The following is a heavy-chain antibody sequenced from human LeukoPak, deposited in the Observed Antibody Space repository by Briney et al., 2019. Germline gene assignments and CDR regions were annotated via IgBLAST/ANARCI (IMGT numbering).Heavy chain of an antibody. CDR2: IDYRGST. V-gene: IGHV4-59*01. CDR1: GDSISSYY. J-gene: IGHJ3*02. Sequence: SETLSLTCTVSGDSISSYYWSWIRQPPGKGLECIAYIDYRGSTTYNPSLKSRVTISVDTSRNQFSLKLSSVTAADTAVYYCARSRSGYSYDHAAFDIWGQGTMVTVSS. CDR3: ARSRSGYSYDHAAFDI. D-gene: IGHD5-12*01.